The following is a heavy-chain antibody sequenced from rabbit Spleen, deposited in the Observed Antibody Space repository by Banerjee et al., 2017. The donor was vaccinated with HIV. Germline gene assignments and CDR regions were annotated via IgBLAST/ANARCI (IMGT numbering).Heavy chain of an antibody. J-gene: IGHJ6*01. CDR2: IYAGNSDIT. Sequence: QSLEESGGGLVKPGASLTLTCTASGFSFSSGYDMCWVRQAPGKGLEWIACIYAGNSDITYYASWAKGRFTISKTSSTTVTLQVTRLTAADTATYFCARDTSSSFSSYGMDLWGQGTLVTVS. V-gene: IGHV1S40*01. D-gene: IGHD1-1*01. CDR1: GFSFSSGYD. CDR3: ARDTSSSFSSYGMDL.